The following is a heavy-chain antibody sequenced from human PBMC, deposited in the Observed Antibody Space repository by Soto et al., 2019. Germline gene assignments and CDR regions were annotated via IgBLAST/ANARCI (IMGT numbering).Heavy chain of an antibody. CDR1: GFTFSSYG. CDR3: ASXWGLTGYSSSWPPRFDP. D-gene: IGHD6-13*01. Sequence: GGSLRLSCAASGFTFSSYGMHWVRQAPGKGLEWVAVIWYDGSNKYYADSVKGRFTISRDNSKNTLYLQMNSLRAEDTAVYYCASXWGLTGYSSSWPPRFDPWGQGTLVTVSS. V-gene: IGHV3-33*01. CDR2: IWYDGSNK. J-gene: IGHJ5*02.